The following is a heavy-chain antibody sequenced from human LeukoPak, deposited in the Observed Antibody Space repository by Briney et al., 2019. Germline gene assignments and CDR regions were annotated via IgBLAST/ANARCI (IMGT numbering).Heavy chain of an antibody. V-gene: IGHV3-48*01. CDR2: ISSSSTI. J-gene: IGHJ5*02. Sequence: GGPLSLSCAASGFTFSSYSMNWVRQAPGEGLEWVSYISSSSTIYYADSVKGRFTISRDNAKNLLYLQMNTLRAEDTAVYYCAIDHQAELLWFGEDDTNINWFDPWGQGTLVTVSS. CDR1: GFTFSSYS. CDR3: AIDHQAELLWFGEDDTNINWFDP. D-gene: IGHD3-10*01.